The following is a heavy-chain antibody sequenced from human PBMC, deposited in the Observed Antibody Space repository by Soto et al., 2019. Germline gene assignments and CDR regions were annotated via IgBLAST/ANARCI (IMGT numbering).Heavy chain of an antibody. CDR1: GFKFGDYA. D-gene: IGHD2-15*01. CDR2: VSWNSEIV. Sequence: SVRLSCEASGFKFGDYAMHWVRQAPGKGLEWVSGVSWNSEIVGYADSVKGRFTISRDNAKNSLYLEMNSLRTEDTALYYCAKDRGPCSGNKCSSLYYYYGMDVWGQGTTVTVSS. J-gene: IGHJ6*02. V-gene: IGHV3-9*01. CDR3: AKDRGPCSGNKCSSLYYYYGMDV.